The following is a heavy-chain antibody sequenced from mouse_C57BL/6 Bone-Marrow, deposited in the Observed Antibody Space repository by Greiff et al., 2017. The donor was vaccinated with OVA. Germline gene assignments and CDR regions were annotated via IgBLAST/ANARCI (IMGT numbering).Heavy chain of an antibody. CDR1: GYTFTSYW. CDR3: ERQLRSFAY. CDR2: IDPSDSYT. Sequence: QVQLQQPGAELVKPGASVKLSCKASGYTFTSYWMQWVKQRPGQGLEWIGEIDPSDSYTNYNQKFKGKATLTVDTSSSTAYMQLSSLTSEDSAVYYCERQLRSFAYWGQGTLVTVSA. D-gene: IGHD3-2*02. J-gene: IGHJ3*01. V-gene: IGHV1-50*01.